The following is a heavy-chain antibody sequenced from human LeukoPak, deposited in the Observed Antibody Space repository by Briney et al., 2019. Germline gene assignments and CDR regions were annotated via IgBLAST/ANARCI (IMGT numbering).Heavy chain of an antibody. D-gene: IGHD3-3*01. Sequence: GGSLRLSGTASGFTLSNYDINWVRQAPGKGLEWTSYISSGGSAKYYAESVKGRFTISRDNSENSLYLQMNSLRVEDTAIYYCARDGSFGFFDYWGQGTLVTVSS. CDR1: GFTLSNYD. CDR3: ARDGSFGFFDY. CDR2: ISSGGSAK. J-gene: IGHJ4*02. V-gene: IGHV3-48*03.